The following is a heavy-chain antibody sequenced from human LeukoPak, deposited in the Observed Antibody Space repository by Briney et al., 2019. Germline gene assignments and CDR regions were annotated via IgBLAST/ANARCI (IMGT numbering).Heavy chain of an antibody. V-gene: IGHV1-2*02. CDR2: IKPDSGAT. J-gene: IGHJ6*03. D-gene: IGHD3-22*01. Sequence: ASVKVSCKASGYTFTVHYMHWLRQAPGQGLEWMGWIKPDSGATNFAQNFQGRVTMTSDTSINTAYMELSSLTSDDTAMYYCAREGGSSGSAYYYYMDVWGKGTTVTVSS. CDR3: AREGGSSGSAYYYYMDV. CDR1: GYTFTVHY.